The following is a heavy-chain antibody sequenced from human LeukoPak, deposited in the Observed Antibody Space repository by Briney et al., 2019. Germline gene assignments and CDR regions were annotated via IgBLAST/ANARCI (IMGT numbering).Heavy chain of an antibody. V-gene: IGHV3-48*01. J-gene: IGHJ3*02. D-gene: IGHD1-26*01. CDR3: ARGGSYFNEAFDR. CDR2: ISSSGGSI. CDR1: GFTFSSYS. Sequence: GGSLRLSCAASGFTFSSYSRNWVRQAPGKGLEWASYISSSGGSIYYADSVKGRFTISRDNAKNSLSLQMNSLRAEDTAVYYCARGGSYFNEAFDRWGQGTMVTVSS.